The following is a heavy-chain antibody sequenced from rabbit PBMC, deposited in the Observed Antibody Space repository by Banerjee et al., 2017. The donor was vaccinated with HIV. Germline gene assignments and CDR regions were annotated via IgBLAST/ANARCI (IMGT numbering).Heavy chain of an antibody. D-gene: IGHD1-1*01. J-gene: IGHJ4*01. V-gene: IGHV1S40*01. CDR1: GFSFSSNYY. Sequence: QSLVESGGGLVQPEGSLTLTCTASGFSFSSNYYMCWVRQAPGKGLEWIACINTSSGNTVYATWAKGRFTISKTSSTTVTLQMTSLTAADTATYFCVRRNDGSGGYSFNLWGPGTLVT. CDR3: VRRNDGSGGYSFNL. CDR2: INTSSGNT.